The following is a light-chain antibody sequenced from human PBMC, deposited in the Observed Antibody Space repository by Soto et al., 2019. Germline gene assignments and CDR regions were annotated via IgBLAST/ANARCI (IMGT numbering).Light chain of an antibody. CDR1: QTISSW. V-gene: IGKV1-5*03. J-gene: IGKJ1*01. CDR3: QQYSPYRA. Sequence: DIPMTQSPSTLSASVGDSVTITCRASQTISSWLAWHQQKPGKAPKLVIYKASTLESGVPSRFSGRRSGTESTLTISNLQPDDLATYYCQQYSPYRACGQGTKVEI. CDR2: KAS.